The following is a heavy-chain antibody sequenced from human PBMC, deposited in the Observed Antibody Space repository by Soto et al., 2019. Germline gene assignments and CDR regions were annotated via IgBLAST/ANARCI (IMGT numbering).Heavy chain of an antibody. J-gene: IGHJ4*02. D-gene: IGHD6-19*01. CDR1: GGSISSYY. V-gene: IGHV4-59*01. Sequence: SETLSLTCTVSGGSISSYYWSWIRQPPGKGLEWIGYIYYSGSTNYNPSLKSRVTISVDTSKNQFSLKLSSVTAADTAVYYCASTPGIAVAGTTFDYWGQGALVTVSS. CDR2: IYYSGST. CDR3: ASTPGIAVAGTTFDY.